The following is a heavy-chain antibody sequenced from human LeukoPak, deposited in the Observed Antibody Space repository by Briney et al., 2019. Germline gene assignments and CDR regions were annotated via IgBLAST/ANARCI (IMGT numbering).Heavy chain of an antibody. CDR2: IIASSGAT. CDR3: VKGAYDYIELAYFDF. V-gene: IGHV3-23*01. D-gene: IGHD5-12*01. J-gene: IGHJ4*01. CDR1: GFSFNNYA. Sequence: PGGSLRLSCAASGFSFNNYAMNWARQAPGKGLEGVSVIIASSGATVYAHSVKGRFTISRDLSKNTLYLQMNNLRVEDTAVYYCVKGAYDYIELAYFDFWGQGILVTVSS.